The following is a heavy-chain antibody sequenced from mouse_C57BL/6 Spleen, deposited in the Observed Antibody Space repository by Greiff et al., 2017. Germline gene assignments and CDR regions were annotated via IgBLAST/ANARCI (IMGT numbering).Heavy chain of an antibody. D-gene: IGHD2-5*01. CDR1: GFSLSTFGMG. CDR3: ARITDSNCDY. CDR2: IWWDDDK. Sequence: QVTLKVSGPGILQPSQTLSLTCSFSGFSLSTFGMGVGWISQPSGKGLEWLAPIWWDDDKYYHPALTRRLTISKDTSNNQVFLMIANVETADTATYYSARITDSNCDYWGQGTTLTVSS. V-gene: IGHV8-8*01. J-gene: IGHJ2*01.